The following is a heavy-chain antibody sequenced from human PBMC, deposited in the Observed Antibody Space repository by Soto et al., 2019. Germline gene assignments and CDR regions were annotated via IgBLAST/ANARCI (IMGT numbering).Heavy chain of an antibody. V-gene: IGHV4-59*01. CDR3: ARGPGTQYYFDY. CDR1: GGSISSYY. D-gene: IGHD6-13*01. Sequence: PSETLSLTCTVSGGSISSYYWSWIRQPPGKGLEWIGYIYYSGSTNYNPSLKSRVTISVDTSKNQFSLKLSSVTAADTAVYYCARGPGTQYYFDYWGQGNLVTVSS. J-gene: IGHJ4*02. CDR2: IYYSGST.